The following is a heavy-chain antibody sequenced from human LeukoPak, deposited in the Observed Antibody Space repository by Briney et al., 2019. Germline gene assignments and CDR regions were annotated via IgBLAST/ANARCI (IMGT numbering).Heavy chain of an antibody. CDR3: AKSDCGGDCHLLDY. J-gene: IGHJ4*02. V-gene: IGHV3-23*01. CDR2: FGGSGGTI. CDR1: GFSLSTYA. Sequence: GGSLRLSCAASGFSLSTYAMSLVRQAPGKGLEWVSHFGGSGGTIYYADSVKGRFTISRDNSKNTLYLQMNSLRAEDTALYYCAKSDCGGDCHLLDYWGQGTLVTVSS. D-gene: IGHD2-21*02.